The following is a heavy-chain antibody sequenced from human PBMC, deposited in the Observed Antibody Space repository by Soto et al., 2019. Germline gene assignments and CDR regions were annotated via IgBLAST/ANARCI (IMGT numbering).Heavy chain of an antibody. Sequence: PGGSLRLSCAASGGTFSNYAMSWVRQAPGKGLEWVSSISGSGRSTYYADSVKGRFTISRDNSRNTLDLQMNSLRAEDTAVYYCAKDTYYYDRSGYYTYDHWGQGTQVTVSS. CDR2: ISGSGRST. V-gene: IGHV3-23*01. CDR1: GGTFSNYA. CDR3: AKDTYYYDRSGYYTYDH. D-gene: IGHD3-22*01. J-gene: IGHJ4*02.